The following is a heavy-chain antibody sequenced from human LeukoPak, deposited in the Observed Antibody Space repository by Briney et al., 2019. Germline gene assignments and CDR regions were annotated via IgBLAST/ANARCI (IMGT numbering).Heavy chain of an antibody. D-gene: IGHD6-19*01. CDR2: IYTSGST. CDR3: ARSRFVAVAGRHAFDI. CDR1: GGSISSYY. V-gene: IGHV4-4*07. Sequence: SETLSLTCTVSGGSISSYYWSWIRQPAGKGLEWIGRIYTSGSTNYNPSLKSRVTISVDTSKNQFSLKLSSVTAADTAVYYCARSRFVAVAGRHAFDIWGQGTMVTVSS. J-gene: IGHJ3*02.